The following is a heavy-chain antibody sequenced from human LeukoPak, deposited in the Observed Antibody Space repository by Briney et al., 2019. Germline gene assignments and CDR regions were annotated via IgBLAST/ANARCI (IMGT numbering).Heavy chain of an antibody. Sequence: GASVKVSCKASGYTFTGYYMHWVRQAPGQGLEWMGWINPNSGGTNYAQKFQGRVTMTRDTSISTAYMELSRLRSDDTAVYYCARDPSGGYDSSGYLWGQGTLVTVSS. V-gene: IGHV1-2*02. CDR1: GYTFTGYY. J-gene: IGHJ4*02. CDR3: ARDPSGGYDSSGYL. D-gene: IGHD3-22*01. CDR2: INPNSGGT.